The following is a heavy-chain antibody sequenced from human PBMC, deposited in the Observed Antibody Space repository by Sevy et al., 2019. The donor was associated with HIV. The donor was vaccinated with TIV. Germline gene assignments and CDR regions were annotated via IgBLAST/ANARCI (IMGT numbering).Heavy chain of an antibody. CDR3: ARDVRGEGIRPGDLDY. V-gene: IGHV3-33*01. Sequence: GGSLRLSCAASGFTFSSYGMQWVRQAPGKGLEWVAVIWNDGSNKYYADSVKGRFTTSRDNSSNTQYLQMSSLRAEDTAVYYCARDVRGEGIRPGDLDYWGQGTLVTVSS. D-gene: IGHD3-10*02. CDR2: IWNDGSNK. CDR1: GFTFSSYG. J-gene: IGHJ4*02.